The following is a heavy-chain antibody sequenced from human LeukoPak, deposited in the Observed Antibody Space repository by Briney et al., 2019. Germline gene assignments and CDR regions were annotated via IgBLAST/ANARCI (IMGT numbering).Heavy chain of an antibody. CDR3: ARRMYNWNYYYYYYMDV. V-gene: IGHV4-59*08. D-gene: IGHD1-20*01. CDR1: GGSISSYY. J-gene: IGHJ6*03. Sequence: SETLSLTCTVSGGSISSYYWSWIRQPPGKGLEWIGYIFYNGRTEYNPSLKSRVTISVDTSENQSSLSLSSVTAADTAVYYCARRMYNWNYYYYYYMDVWGKGTTVTVSS. CDR2: IFYNGRT.